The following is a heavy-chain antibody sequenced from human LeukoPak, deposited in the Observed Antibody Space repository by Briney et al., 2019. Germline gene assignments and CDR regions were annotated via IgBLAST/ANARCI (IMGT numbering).Heavy chain of an antibody. CDR2: ISPYNGNT. V-gene: IGHV1-18*01. CDR3: ARDRLQWLVDGFDI. D-gene: IGHD6-19*01. J-gene: IGHJ3*02. CDR1: GYIFISYG. Sequence: ASVKVSCKASGYIFISYGISWVRQAPGQGLEWMGWISPYNGNTNYAQNLQGRVTMTTDTSTSTAYMELRSLRSDDTAVYYCARDRLQWLVDGFDIWGQGTMVTVSS.